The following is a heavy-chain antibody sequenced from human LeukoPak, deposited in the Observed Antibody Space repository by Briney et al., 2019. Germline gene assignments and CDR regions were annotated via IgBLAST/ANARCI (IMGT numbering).Heavy chain of an antibody. CDR1: GGSISSGSYY. CDR3: ARVAGSGYCEY. V-gene: IGHV4-39*07. J-gene: IGHJ4*02. Sequence: SQTLSLTCTVSGGSISSGSYYWSWIRQPPGKGLEWIGSIYHSGGTYYNPSLKSRVTISVDTSKNQFSLKLSSVTAADTAVYYCARVAGSGYCEYWGQGTLVTVSS. D-gene: IGHD6-19*01. CDR2: IYHSGGT.